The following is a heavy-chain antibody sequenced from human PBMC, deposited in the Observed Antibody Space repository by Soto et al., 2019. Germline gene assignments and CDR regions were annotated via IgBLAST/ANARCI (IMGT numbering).Heavy chain of an antibody. CDR1: GGSISSGGYY. V-gene: IGHV4-31*03. CDR3: ARFGSTSSAQPYGY. Sequence: QVQLQESGPGLLKPSQTLSLTCTVSGGSISSGGYYWSWIRQHPGKGLEWIGYLYYSGSTYYTPYLKSRVTISVDTSKNQFPLKLSSVTAADTAVYYCARFGSTSSAQPYGYWGQGTLVTVSS. J-gene: IGHJ4*02. D-gene: IGHD2-2*01. CDR2: LYYSGST.